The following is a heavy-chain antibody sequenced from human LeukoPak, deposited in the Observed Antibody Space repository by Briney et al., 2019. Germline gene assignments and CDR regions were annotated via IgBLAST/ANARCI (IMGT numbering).Heavy chain of an antibody. J-gene: IGHJ3*02. CDR2: LYTGGKT. CDR1: GFTFSNYA. D-gene: IGHD2-2*01. Sequence: GGSLRLSCAASGFTFSNYAMNWVRQAPGKGLEWVSVLYTGGKTSYAGAVRGRFTVSRDNSKNTLSLEMNSLRAEDTAVYYCARDSTFDIWGQGTVVTVSS. V-gene: IGHV3-53*01. CDR3: ARDSTFDI.